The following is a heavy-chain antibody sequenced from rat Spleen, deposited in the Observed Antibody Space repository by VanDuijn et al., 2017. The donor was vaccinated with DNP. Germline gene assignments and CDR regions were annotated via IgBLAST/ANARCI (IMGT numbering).Heavy chain of an antibody. CDR3: ARWNIGTSTLDY. CDR2: INYSGST. D-gene: IGHD1-5*01. CDR1: GYSITSHY. Sequence: EVQLQESGPGLVKPSQSLSLTCSVTGYSITSHYWAWIRKLPGNKMEWIGYINYSGSTGYNPSLKSRISITRDTSKNQFFLQLSSVTTEDTATYYCARWNIGTSTLDYWGQGVMVTVSS. J-gene: IGHJ2*01. V-gene: IGHV3-1*01.